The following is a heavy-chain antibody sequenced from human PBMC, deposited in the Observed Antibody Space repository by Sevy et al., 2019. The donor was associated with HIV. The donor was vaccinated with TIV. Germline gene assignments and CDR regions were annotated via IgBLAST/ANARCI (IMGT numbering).Heavy chain of an antibody. CDR1: GFTFSNAW. J-gene: IGHJ3*02. CDR3: TTDGGGVHGAFDI. D-gene: IGHD3-16*01. V-gene: IGHV3-15*01. Sequence: GGSLRLSCAASGFTFSNAWMSWVRQAPGKGLEWFARIKSKTDGAKTGYAAPVEGRFTISRDDSKNTVYLQMNSLKTEDTAVYYCTTDGGGVHGAFDIWGQGTMVTVSS. CDR2: IKSKTDGAKT.